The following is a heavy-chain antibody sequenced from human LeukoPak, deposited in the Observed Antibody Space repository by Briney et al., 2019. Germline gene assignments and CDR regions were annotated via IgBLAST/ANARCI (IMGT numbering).Heavy chain of an antibody. Sequence: ASVKVSCKASGYTFTSYGISWVRQAPGQGLEWMGWISAYNGNTNYAQKLQGRVTMTRNTSISTAYMELSSLRSEDTAVYYCARVGWYSSSWYVGWGQGTLVTVSS. D-gene: IGHD6-13*01. J-gene: IGHJ4*02. CDR3: ARVGWYSSSWYVG. V-gene: IGHV1-18*01. CDR2: ISAYNGNT. CDR1: GYTFTSYG.